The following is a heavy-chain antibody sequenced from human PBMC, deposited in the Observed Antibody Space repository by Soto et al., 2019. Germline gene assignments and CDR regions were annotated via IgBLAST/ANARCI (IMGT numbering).Heavy chain of an antibody. Sequence: GGSLRLSCVASGLTFSNYWMTWVRQAPGKGLEWVANIKQDGSEKYYVDSVKGRFTISRDNAKNSLYLQMNSLRAEDTAVYYCATEALSWGVAYWGQGTLVTVSS. CDR2: IKQDGSEK. CDR3: ATEALSWGVAY. CDR1: GLTFSNYW. V-gene: IGHV3-7*03. D-gene: IGHD3-16*01. J-gene: IGHJ4*02.